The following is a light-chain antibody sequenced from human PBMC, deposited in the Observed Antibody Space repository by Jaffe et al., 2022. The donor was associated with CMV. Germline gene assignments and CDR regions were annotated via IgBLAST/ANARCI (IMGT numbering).Light chain of an antibody. Sequence: QSALTQPASVSGSPGQSITISCTGTSSDVGAYNSVSWYQQHPGKAPKLMIYDVSNRPSGVSNRFSGSKSDNTASLTISGLQAEDEAHYFCCSYSSTTSRVFGGGTKLTVL. CDR2: DVS. J-gene: IGLJ3*02. CDR1: SSDVGAYNS. V-gene: IGLV2-14*01. CDR3: CSYSSTTSRV.